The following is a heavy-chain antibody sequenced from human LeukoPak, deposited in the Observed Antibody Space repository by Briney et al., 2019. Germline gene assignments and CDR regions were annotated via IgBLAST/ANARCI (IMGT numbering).Heavy chain of an antibody. V-gene: IGHV5-51*01. CDR3: ARSLGQQPFDY. D-gene: IGHD6-13*01. CDR1: GYSFSTYW. J-gene: IGHJ4*02. CDR2: IYPRDSDT. Sequence: GESLKISCKGSGYSFSTYWIGWVRQMPGKGLEWMGIIYPRDSDTRYSPSFQGQVTISDDKSLSTAYLQWSSLKASDTAMYYCARSLGQQPFDYWGQGTLVTVSS.